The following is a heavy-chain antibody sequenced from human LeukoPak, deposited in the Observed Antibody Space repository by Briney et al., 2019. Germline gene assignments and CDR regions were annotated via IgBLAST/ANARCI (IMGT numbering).Heavy chain of an antibody. CDR1: GGSFSGYY. Sequence: PSETLSLTCAVYGGSFSGYYWSWIRQPPGKGLEWIGEINHSGSTNYNPSLKSRVTISVDTSKNQFSLKLSSVTAADTAVYYCARDVRGSSWYQYFDYWGQGTLVTVSS. CDR2: INHSGST. J-gene: IGHJ4*02. V-gene: IGHV4-34*01. CDR3: ARDVRGSSWYQYFDY. D-gene: IGHD6-13*01.